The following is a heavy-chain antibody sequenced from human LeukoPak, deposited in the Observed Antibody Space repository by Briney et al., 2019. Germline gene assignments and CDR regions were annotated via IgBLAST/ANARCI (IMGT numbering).Heavy chain of an antibody. CDR3: ARGIAVAGGYYYYYMDV. CDR2: ISAYNGNT. J-gene: IGHJ6*03. Sequence: GASVKVSCKASGYTFTSYGISWVRQAPGQGLEWMGWISAYNGNTNYAQKLQGRVTMTTDTSTSTAYMELGSLRSDDTAVYYCARGIAVAGGYYYYYMDVWGKGTTVTVSS. V-gene: IGHV1-18*01. CDR1: GYTFTSYG. D-gene: IGHD6-19*01.